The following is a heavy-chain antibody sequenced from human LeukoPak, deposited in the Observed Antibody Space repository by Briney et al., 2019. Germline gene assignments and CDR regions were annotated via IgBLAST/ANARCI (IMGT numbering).Heavy chain of an antibody. J-gene: IGHJ4*02. CDR1: GGSFSGYY. Sequence: PSETLSLTCAVYGGSFSGYYWSWIRQPPGKGLEWIGEINHSGSTNYNPSLKSRVTISVDTSKNQFSLKLSSVTAADTAVYYCARARVVTPLFDYWGQGTLVTVSS. CDR2: INHSGST. V-gene: IGHV4-34*01. D-gene: IGHD3-22*01. CDR3: ARARVVTPLFDY.